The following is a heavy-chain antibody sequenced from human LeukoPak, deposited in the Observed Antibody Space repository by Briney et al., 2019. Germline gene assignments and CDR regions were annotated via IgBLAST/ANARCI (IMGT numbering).Heavy chain of an antibody. V-gene: IGHV1-69*13. CDR3: ARVKRGYCSSTSCSSWFDP. D-gene: IGHD2-2*01. CDR2: IIPIFGTA. J-gene: IGHJ5*02. CDR1: GGTFSSYA. Sequence: PVKVSCKASGGTFSSYAISWVRQAPGHGLEWMGGIIPIFGTANYAQKFQGRVTITADESTSTAYMELSSLRSEDTAVYYCARVKRGYCSSTSCSSWFDPWGQGTLVTVSS.